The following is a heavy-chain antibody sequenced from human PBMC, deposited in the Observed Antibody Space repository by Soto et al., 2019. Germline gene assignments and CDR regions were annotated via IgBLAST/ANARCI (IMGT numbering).Heavy chain of an antibody. J-gene: IGHJ4*02. V-gene: IGHV5-51*03. D-gene: IGHD6-19*01. CDR3: ARLQNFRGGRYADY. CDR1: GYTFSTYW. CDR2: IYPGDSDT. Sequence: EVQLVQSGAEIKKPGESLKISCKGSGYTFSTYWIGWVRQMPGKGLEWMGIIYPGDSDTRYSPSFQGQVTISADKSISTAYLQWSSLKASDTAIYYCARLQNFRGGRYADYWGQGTLVTVSS.